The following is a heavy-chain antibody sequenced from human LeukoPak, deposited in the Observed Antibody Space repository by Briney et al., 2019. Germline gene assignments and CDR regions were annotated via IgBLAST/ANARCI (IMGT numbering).Heavy chain of an antibody. CDR3: ARHVYGEGMVV. J-gene: IGHJ6*04. CDR2: IYYSGST. V-gene: IGHV4-59*11. Sequence: PSEALSLTCTVSGGSISSHYWSWIRQPPGKGLEWIGYIYYSGSTNYNPSLKSRVTISVDTSKNQFSLKLSSVTAADTAVYYCARHVYGEGMVVWGKGTTVTVSS. CDR1: GGSISSHY. D-gene: IGHD4-17*01.